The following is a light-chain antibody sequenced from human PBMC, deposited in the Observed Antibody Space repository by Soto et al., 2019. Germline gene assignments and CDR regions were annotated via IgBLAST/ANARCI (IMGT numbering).Light chain of an antibody. CDR2: GAS. CDR1: QSVSSN. V-gene: IGKV3-15*01. Sequence: EIVLTQSPGTLSLSPGERATLSCRASQSVSSNLAWYQQKPGQAPRLLIYGASTRATGIPARFSGSGSGTEFTLTISSLQSEDFAVYYCEQYGSSPRTFGQGTKVDI. J-gene: IGKJ1*01. CDR3: EQYGSSPRT.